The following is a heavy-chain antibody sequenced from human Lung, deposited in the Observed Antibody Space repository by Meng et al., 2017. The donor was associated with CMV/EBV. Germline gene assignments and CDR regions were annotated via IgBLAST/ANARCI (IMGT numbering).Heavy chain of an antibody. V-gene: IGHV3-9*01. CDR1: GFNFGNYA. D-gene: IGHD6-25*01. CDR2: ISWNSGIM. J-gene: IGHJ4*02. CDR3: AKGPGYQAAKFYFDY. Sequence: GGSLRLXCAGSGFNFGNYAMHWFRQAPAKGLEWVSSISWNSGIMGYEDSVEGRFTISRDNAKKSVYLQMKSLRPEDTALYYCAKGPGYQAAKFYFDYWGQGTLVTVSS.